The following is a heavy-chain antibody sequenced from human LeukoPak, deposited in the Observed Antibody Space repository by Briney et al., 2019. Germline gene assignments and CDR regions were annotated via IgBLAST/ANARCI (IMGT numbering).Heavy chain of an antibody. Sequence: GGSLRLSCAASGFTFSSYAMSWVRQAPGEGLEWVSGLTGSGGTTYYADSVKGRFTISRDNSKNALYLQMNSLRAEDTAVYYCAKVPRLTTGYWGQGTLVTVSS. D-gene: IGHD4-17*01. CDR1: GFTFSSYA. V-gene: IGHV3-23*01. J-gene: IGHJ4*02. CDR2: LTGSGGTT. CDR3: AKVPRLTTGY.